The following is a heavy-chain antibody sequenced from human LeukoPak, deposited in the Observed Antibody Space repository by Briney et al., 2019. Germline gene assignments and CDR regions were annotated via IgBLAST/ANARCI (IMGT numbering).Heavy chain of an antibody. V-gene: IGHV3-7*03. Sequence: GGSLRLSCAASGFTFTTHWMTWVRQAPGKGLEWVANIKQDGSETYYVDSVKGRFTISRDNAKNSLYLQMNSLRAEDTAVYYCARDSGGRVYNYWGQGTLVTVSS. J-gene: IGHJ4*02. CDR2: IKQDGSET. CDR3: ARDSGGRVYNY. D-gene: IGHD6-13*01. CDR1: GFTFTTHW.